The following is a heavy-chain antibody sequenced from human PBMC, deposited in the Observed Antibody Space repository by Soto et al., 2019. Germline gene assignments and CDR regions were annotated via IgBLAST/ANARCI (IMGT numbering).Heavy chain of an antibody. V-gene: IGHV3-21*01. CDR3: ARDPLAAAGIGSESGAFDI. Sequence: EVQLVESGGGLVKPGGSLRLSCAASGFTFSSYSMNWVRQAPGKGLEWVSSISSNSSYIYYADSVKGRFTISRDNAKNSLYLQMNSLRAEDTAVYYCARDPLAAAGIGSESGAFDIWGQGTMVTVSS. D-gene: IGHD6-13*01. CDR1: GFTFSSYS. J-gene: IGHJ3*02. CDR2: ISSNSSYI.